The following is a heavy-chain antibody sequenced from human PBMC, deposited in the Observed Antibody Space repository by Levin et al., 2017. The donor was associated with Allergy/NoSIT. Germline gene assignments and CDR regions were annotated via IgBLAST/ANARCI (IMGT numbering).Heavy chain of an antibody. D-gene: IGHD2-2*01. V-gene: IGHV1-69*06. CDR1: GGTFSSYA. Sequence: KISCKASGGTFSSYAISWVRQAPGQGLEWMGGIIPIFGTANYAQKFQGRVTITADKSTSTAYMELSSLRSEDTAVYYCASNRIVVVPAAPYYYYYYGMDVWGQGTTVTVSS. CDR2: IIPIFGTA. J-gene: IGHJ6*02. CDR3: ASNRIVVVPAAPYYYYYYGMDV.